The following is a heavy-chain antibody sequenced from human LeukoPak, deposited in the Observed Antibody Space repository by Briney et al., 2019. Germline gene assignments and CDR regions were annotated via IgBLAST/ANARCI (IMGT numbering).Heavy chain of an antibody. Sequence: SETLSLTCTVSGGSISSSSYYWGWIRQPPGKGLEWIGYIYYSGSTYYNPSLKSRVTISVDTSKNQFSLKLSSVTAADTAVYYCARESSFIVVVPAANRGDYYYYYMDVWGKGTTVTVSS. CDR1: GGSISSSSYY. CDR2: IYYSGST. CDR3: ARESSFIVVVPAANRGDYYYYYMDV. J-gene: IGHJ6*03. D-gene: IGHD2-2*01. V-gene: IGHV4-30-4*08.